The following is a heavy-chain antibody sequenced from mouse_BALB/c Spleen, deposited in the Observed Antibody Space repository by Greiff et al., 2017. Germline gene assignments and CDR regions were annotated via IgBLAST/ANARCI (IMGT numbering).Heavy chain of an antibody. V-gene: IGHV14-1*02. Sequence: EVQLQQSGAELVRSGASVKLSCTASGFNIKDYYMHWVKQRPEQGLEWIGWIDPENGNTIYEPKFQGKASITADTSSNTAYLQLSSLTSEDTAVYYCAGSGRNLLFDYWGQGTTLTVSS. CDR3: AGSGRNLLFDY. CDR2: IDPENGNT. J-gene: IGHJ2*01. D-gene: IGHD3-1*01. CDR1: GFNIKDYY.